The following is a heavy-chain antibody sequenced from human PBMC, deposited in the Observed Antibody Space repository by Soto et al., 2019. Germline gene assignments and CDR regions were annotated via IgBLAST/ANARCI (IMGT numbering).Heavy chain of an antibody. CDR2: ISWNSGSI. Sequence: GGSLRLSCAASGFTFDDYAMHWVRQAPGKGLEWVSGISWNSGSIGYADSVKGRFTISRDNAKNSLYLQMNSLRAEDTAVYYCARGMFLGYCSSTSCYYWFDPWGQGTLVTVSS. CDR3: ARGMFLGYCSSTSCYYWFDP. V-gene: IGHV3-9*01. CDR1: GFTFDDYA. D-gene: IGHD2-2*01. J-gene: IGHJ5*02.